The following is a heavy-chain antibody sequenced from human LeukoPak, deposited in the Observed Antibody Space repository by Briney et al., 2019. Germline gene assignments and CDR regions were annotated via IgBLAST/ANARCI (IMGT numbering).Heavy chain of an antibody. Sequence: PSETLSLTCSVSGASISSSHYYWGWIHQPPGKGLEWIGAIFYSGSTYYNPSLQSRVTISVDTSKNQFSLKLTSVTAADTAVYYCARRPTGRPLDYWGQGTLVTVSS. CDR3: ARRPTGRPLDY. CDR2: IFYSGST. V-gene: IGHV4-39*01. D-gene: IGHD2-15*01. J-gene: IGHJ4*02. CDR1: GASISSSHYY.